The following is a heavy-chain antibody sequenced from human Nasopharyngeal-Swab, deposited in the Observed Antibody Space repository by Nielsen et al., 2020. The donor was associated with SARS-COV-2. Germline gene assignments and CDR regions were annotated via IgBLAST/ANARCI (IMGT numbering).Heavy chain of an antibody. J-gene: IGHJ4*02. V-gene: IGHV1-3*01. Sequence: ASVKVSCKASGYTLSTYAMYWVRQAPGQRPEFMGWINAGRGNTYYSQKFQGRVRISRDTSANTVYMELSRLRSADTAVYYCARVPAVAASRIDYWGQETLVTVSS. CDR3: ARVPAVAASRIDY. CDR2: INAGRGNT. CDR1: GYTLSTYA. D-gene: IGHD6-19*01.